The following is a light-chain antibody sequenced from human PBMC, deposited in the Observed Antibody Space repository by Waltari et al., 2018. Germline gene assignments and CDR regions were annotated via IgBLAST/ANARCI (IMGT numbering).Light chain of an antibody. Sequence: QSALTQPPSASGSAGQSVTISCTGTSSDIGGYNFGSWYQQHPGKVPNLIISEVNKRPSGVPDRFSGSKSGNTASLTVSGLQAEDEADYYCSSYAGTKNPYVFGTGTKVTVL. CDR2: EVN. V-gene: IGLV2-8*01. CDR1: SSDIGGYNF. CDR3: SSYAGTKNPYV. J-gene: IGLJ1*01.